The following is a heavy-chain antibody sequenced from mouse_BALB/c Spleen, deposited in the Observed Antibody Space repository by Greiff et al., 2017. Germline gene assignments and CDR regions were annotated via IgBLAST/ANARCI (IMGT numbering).Heavy chain of an antibody. V-gene: IGHV2-9*02. Sequence: QVQLKQSGPGLVAPSQSLSITCTVSGFSLTSYGVHWVRQPPGKGLEWLGVIWAGGSTNYNSALMSRLSISKDNSKSQVFLKMNSLQTDDTAMYYCARDQGLRLPLYYYAMDYWGQGTSVTVSS. CDR3: ARDQGLRLPLYYYAMDY. CDR2: IWAGGST. D-gene: IGHD1-2*01. J-gene: IGHJ4*01. CDR1: GFSLTSYG.